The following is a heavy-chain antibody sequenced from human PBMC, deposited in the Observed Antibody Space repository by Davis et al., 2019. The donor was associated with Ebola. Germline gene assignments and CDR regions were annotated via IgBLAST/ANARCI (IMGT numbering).Heavy chain of an antibody. J-gene: IGHJ6*02. CDR3: ARDGYDFWSAYYYYGMDV. V-gene: IGHV3-30*03. CDR1: GFTFSSYG. Sequence: PGGSLRLSCAASGFTFSSYGMHWVRQAPGKGLEWVAVISYDGSNKYYADSVKGRFTISRDNSKNTLYLQMNSLRAEDTAVYYCARDGYDFWSAYYYYGMDVWGQGTTVTVSS. CDR2: ISYDGSNK. D-gene: IGHD3-3*01.